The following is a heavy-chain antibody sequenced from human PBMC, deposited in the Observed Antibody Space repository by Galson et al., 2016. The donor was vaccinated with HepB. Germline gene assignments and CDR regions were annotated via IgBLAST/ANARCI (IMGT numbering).Heavy chain of an antibody. J-gene: IGHJ6*02. CDR1: GGTFSSYV. V-gene: IGHV1-69*13. CDR2: IIPFLGTA. Sequence: SVKVSCKASGGTFSSYVITWVRQAPGQGLEWMGGIIPFLGTANYAQKFQGRVTLTADESTSTAYMELSSLRSEDTAVYYCAKDLHPEIARSSSDFWRGHARRQSAGDFDMDVWGQGTTVTVSS. D-gene: IGHD3-3*01. CDR3: AKDLHPEIARSSSDFWRGHARRQSAGDFDMDV.